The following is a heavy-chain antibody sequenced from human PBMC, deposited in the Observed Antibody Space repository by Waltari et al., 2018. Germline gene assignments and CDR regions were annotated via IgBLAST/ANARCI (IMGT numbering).Heavy chain of an antibody. Sequence: QVQLQESGPGLVKPSETLSITCAVSGYSISSGYYWGWIRQPPGKGLEWIGSIYHSGSTSYNPALKSRVTISVDTSKNQFSLKLSSVTAADTAVYYCARGSSMIVVVMDYWGQGTLVTVSS. CDR1: GYSISSGYY. V-gene: IGHV4-38-2*01. CDR3: ARGSSMIVVVMDY. CDR2: IYHSGST. J-gene: IGHJ4*02. D-gene: IGHD3-22*01.